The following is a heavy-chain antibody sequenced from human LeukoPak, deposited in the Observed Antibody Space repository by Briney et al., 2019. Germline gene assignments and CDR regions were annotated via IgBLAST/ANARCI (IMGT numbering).Heavy chain of an antibody. CDR1: GGSISSGDYY. CDR2: IYYSGST. Sequence: SQTLSLTCTVSGGSISSGDYYWRWGRQPPGKGLEWIGYIYYSGSTYYNPSLKTRVTISVDTSKDQFSLKLSSVTAADTAVYYCARQAGITMIVVVWAFDIWGQGTMVTVSS. V-gene: IGHV4-30-4*08. J-gene: IGHJ3*02. D-gene: IGHD3-22*01. CDR3: ARQAGITMIVVVWAFDI.